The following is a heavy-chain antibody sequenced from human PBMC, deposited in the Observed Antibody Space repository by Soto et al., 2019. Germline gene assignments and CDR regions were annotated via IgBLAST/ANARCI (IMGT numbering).Heavy chain of an antibody. J-gene: IGHJ5*02. Sequence: QVQLQESGPGLVKPSETLSLTCAVSGDSISSRNWWSWVRQTPGKGLEYIGEIHHSGSTIYNPSLKSRVTMSVDKSKNQFSLNLNSVTAADTAIYYCARRKLEMMYVGWFDPWGQGTLVTVSS. V-gene: IGHV4-4*02. D-gene: IGHD2-8*01. CDR1: GDSISSRNW. CDR3: ARRKLEMMYVGWFDP. CDR2: IHHSGST.